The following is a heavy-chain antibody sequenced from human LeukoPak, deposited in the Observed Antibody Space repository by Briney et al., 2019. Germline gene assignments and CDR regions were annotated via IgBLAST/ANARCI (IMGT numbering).Heavy chain of an antibody. Sequence: SSETLSLTCTVSDGSFSSPDHYWGWIRQPPGKGLEWIGIIYYTGSTYYNLSLKSRVIISVDTSKSQFSLKVKSMTAADTAVYYCARRFFYGDYDTYYFDYWGQGILVTVSS. CDR3: ARRFFYGDYDTYYFDY. CDR1: DGSFSSPDHY. V-gene: IGHV4-39*01. J-gene: IGHJ4*02. D-gene: IGHD4-17*01. CDR2: IYYTGST.